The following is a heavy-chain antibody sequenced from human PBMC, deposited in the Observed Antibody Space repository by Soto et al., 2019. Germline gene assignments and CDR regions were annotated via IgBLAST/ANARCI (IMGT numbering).Heavy chain of an antibody. CDR2: ISYDGSNK. CDR1: GFTFSSYG. Sequence: PGGSLRLSCAASGFTFSSYGMHWVRQAPGKGLEWVAVISYDGSNKYYADFVKGRFTISRDNSKNTLYLQMNSLRAEDTAVYYCAKNRARGIAASKTYYYYGMDVWGQGTTVTVSS. V-gene: IGHV3-30*18. CDR3: AKNRARGIAASKTYYYYGMDV. D-gene: IGHD6-13*01. J-gene: IGHJ6*02.